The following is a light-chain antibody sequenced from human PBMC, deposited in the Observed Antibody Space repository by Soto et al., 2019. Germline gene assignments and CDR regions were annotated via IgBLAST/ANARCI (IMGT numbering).Light chain of an antibody. Sequence: DIQLTQSPSSLSASVGDRITITCRTSQTVTNYLNWYQHKPGNDPRLLIYAASNLQGGVPSRFSGSGSGTAFTLTISSLQPEDFATYSSQQSSSTPRTFGQGTKVDIK. V-gene: IGKV1-39*01. CDR2: AAS. CDR1: QTVTNY. CDR3: QQSSSTPRT. J-gene: IGKJ2*02.